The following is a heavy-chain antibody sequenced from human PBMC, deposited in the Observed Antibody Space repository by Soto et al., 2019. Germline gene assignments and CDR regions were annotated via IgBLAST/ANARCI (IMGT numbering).Heavy chain of an antibody. CDR3: ALETGNRPVAGSSAFDI. V-gene: IGHV1-69*13. D-gene: IGHD6-19*01. Sequence: SVKVSCKASGGTFSSAAISWVRQAPGQGLEWMGGIVPMFDTPVYAQKFRDRVTITADESTATVYLDLSSLRSDDTAMYFCALETGNRPVAGSSAFDIWGQGTVVTVSS. CDR2: IVPMFDTP. J-gene: IGHJ3*02. CDR1: GGTFSSAA.